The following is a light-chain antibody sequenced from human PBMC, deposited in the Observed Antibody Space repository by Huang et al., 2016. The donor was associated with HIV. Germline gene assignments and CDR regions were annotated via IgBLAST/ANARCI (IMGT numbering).Light chain of an antibody. V-gene: IGKV3-20*01. J-gene: IGKJ1*01. CDR2: VVS. CDR1: QSVSSGY. Sequence: EIVLTQSPGTLSLSPGERATLSCRASQSVSSGYLAWYQKRPGQAHRLLIFVVSTRATGIPDMFSGSGSGTDFTLTISRLEPEDFAVYYCQQYDSSPGTFGQGTKVEIK. CDR3: QQYDSSPGT.